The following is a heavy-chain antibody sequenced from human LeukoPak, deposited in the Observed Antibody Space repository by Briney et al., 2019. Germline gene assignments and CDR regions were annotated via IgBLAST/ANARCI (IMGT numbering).Heavy chain of an antibody. CDR1: GFTFSSYG. CDR2: IRYDGSNK. V-gene: IGHV3-30*02. J-gene: IGHJ3*02. Sequence: GGSLRLSCAASGFTFSSYGMHWVRQAPGKGLEWVAFIRYDGSNKYYADSVKGRFTISRDNSKNTLYLQMNSLRAEDTAVYHCAKALYDSSGPAFDIWGQGTMVTVSS. D-gene: IGHD3-22*01. CDR3: AKALYDSSGPAFDI.